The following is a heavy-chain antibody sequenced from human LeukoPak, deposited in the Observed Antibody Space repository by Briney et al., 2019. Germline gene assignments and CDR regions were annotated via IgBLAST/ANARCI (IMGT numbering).Heavy chain of an antibody. CDR3: SKDLTSDFGGDFDP. V-gene: IGHV3-23*01. J-gene: IGHJ5*02. Sequence: HSGGSLRLSCVGSGFIFRSYAMTWVRQAPGKGLDWVSSITANGDRTYYADSVKGRFTISRDNSKSTVYLQMNSLRAEDTAVYYCSKDLTSDFGGDFDPWGQGTLVTVSS. CDR2: ITANGDRT. D-gene: IGHD3-10*01. CDR1: GFIFRSYA.